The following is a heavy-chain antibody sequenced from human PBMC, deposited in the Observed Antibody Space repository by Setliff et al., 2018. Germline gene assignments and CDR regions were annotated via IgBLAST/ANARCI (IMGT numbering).Heavy chain of an antibody. Sequence: SETLSLTCTVSGGSISSDSYYWSWIRQPAGKGLEWIGRIYSSGTTAYNPSLMSRATLSVDTSKNQFSLKLTSVTAADTGVYYCATIAATGRAPDMDVWGQGTTVTVSS. CDR3: ATIAATGRAPDMDV. CDR2: IYSSGTT. V-gene: IGHV4-61*02. J-gene: IGHJ6*02. CDR1: GGSISSDSYY. D-gene: IGHD6-13*01.